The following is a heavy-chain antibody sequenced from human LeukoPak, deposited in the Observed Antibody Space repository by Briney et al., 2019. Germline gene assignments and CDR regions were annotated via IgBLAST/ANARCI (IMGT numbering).Heavy chain of an antibody. V-gene: IGHV3-21*01. CDR2: ITSSSSYI. Sequence: PGGSLRLSCAASGFTFSNYNMNWVRQAPGKGLEWVSSITSSSSYIYYADSVKGRFTISRDNAKNSLYLHINSLTAEDTAVYYCARDPYSDTYVDYYYYYYMDVWGKGTTVTISS. J-gene: IGHJ6*03. CDR1: GFTFSNYN. CDR3: ARDPYSDTYVDYYYYYYMDV. D-gene: IGHD1-26*01.